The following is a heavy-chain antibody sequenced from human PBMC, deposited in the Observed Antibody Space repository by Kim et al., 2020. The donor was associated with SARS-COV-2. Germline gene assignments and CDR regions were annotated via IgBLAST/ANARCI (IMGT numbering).Heavy chain of an antibody. V-gene: IGHV4-59*01. CDR3: AGSPTPFYYYYYGMDV. D-gene: IGHD1-26*01. J-gene: IGHJ6*02. Sequence: SLKSRVTISVDTAKNQCSLKLSSVTAADTAVYYCAGSPTPFYYYYYGMDVWGQGTTVTVSS.